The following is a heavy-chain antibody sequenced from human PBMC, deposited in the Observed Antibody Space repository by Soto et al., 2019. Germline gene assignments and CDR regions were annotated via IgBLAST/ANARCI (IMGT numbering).Heavy chain of an antibody. CDR2: IFYSGNT. CDR3: ARRQSGSYYFDY. CDR1: GGSISSHNYY. Sequence: QLQLQESGPGLVKPSETLSLTCTVSGGSISSHNYYWGWIRQPPGKGLEWIGTIFYSGNTYYNPYLKSRVTMSVDTSKNQFSLELSSVTAADTAVYYCARRQSGSYYFDYWGQGTLVTVSS. D-gene: IGHD3-22*01. J-gene: IGHJ4*02. V-gene: IGHV4-39*01.